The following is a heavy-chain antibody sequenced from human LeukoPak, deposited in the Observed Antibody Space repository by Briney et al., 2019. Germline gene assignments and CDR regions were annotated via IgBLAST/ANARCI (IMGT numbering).Heavy chain of an antibody. D-gene: IGHD3-22*01. J-gene: IGHJ2*01. CDR1: GFTFSSYE. Sequence: GGSLRLSCAASGFTFSSYEMNWVRQAPGKGLEWVSYISSSGSTIYYADSVKGRFTISRDNAKNSLYLQMNSLRAEDTAVYYCARGSGYMIWYFDPWGRGTLVTFSS. V-gene: IGHV3-48*03. CDR3: ARGSGYMIWYFDP. CDR2: ISSSGSTI.